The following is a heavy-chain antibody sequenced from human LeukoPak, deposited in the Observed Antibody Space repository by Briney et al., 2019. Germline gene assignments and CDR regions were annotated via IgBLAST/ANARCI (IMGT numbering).Heavy chain of an antibody. V-gene: IGHV5-51*01. D-gene: IGHD6-19*01. CDR1: GSSFSSYW. Sequence: GESLKISCKGSGSSFSSYWIAWVRQMPGKGLEWMGIIYLGDSDTRYSPSFQGQVTISADKSISTAYLQWSSLKASDTATSYCARSGGSGWDEGFDYWGQGTLVTVSS. CDR2: IYLGDSDT. CDR3: ARSGGSGWDEGFDY. J-gene: IGHJ4*02.